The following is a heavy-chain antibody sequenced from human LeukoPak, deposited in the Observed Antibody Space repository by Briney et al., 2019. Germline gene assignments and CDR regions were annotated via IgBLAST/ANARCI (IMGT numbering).Heavy chain of an antibody. CDR3: ARVSLGNDYGSGNYDY. J-gene: IGHJ4*02. V-gene: IGHV3-21*01. CDR2: ISSSSRYI. Sequence: GGSLRLSCAASGFTFSTHSMNWVRQAPGKGLGWVSSISSSSRYIYYADSVKGRFTISRDNAKNSLYLQMNSLRAEDTAVYYCARVSLGNDYGSGNYDYWGQGTLVTVSS. D-gene: IGHD3-10*01. CDR1: GFTFSTHS.